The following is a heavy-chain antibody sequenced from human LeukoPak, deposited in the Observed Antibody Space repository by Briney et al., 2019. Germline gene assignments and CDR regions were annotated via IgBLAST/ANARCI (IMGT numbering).Heavy chain of an antibody. V-gene: IGHV3-30*03. CDR2: ISYDGSNK. D-gene: IGHD1-26*01. J-gene: IGHJ4*02. CDR1: GFTFSSYG. CDR3: ARDSHPIVGALFDY. Sequence: PGRSLRLSCAASGFTFSSYGMHWVRQAPGKGLEWVAVISYDGSNKYYADSVKGRFTISRDNSKNTLYLQMNSLRAEDTAVYYCARDSHPIVGALFDYWGQGTLVTVSS.